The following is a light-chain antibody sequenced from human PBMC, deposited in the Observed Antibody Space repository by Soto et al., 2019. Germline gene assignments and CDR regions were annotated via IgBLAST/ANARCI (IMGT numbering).Light chain of an antibody. CDR3: QQSYSTPLT. CDR1: QSIGGF. V-gene: IGKV1-39*01. J-gene: IGKJ4*01. Sequence: DIQMTQSPSSLSVSVGDRVTITCRASQSIGGFLNWYQQKLGKAPKLLIYAASSLQSGVPSRFSGSGSGTDFTLTISSLQPEDFETYYCQQSYSTPLTCGAGTKVDIX. CDR2: AAS.